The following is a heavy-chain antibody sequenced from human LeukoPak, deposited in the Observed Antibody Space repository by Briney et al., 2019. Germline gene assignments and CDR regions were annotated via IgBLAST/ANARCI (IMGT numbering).Heavy chain of an antibody. CDR1: GYTFTSYS. Sequence: ASVKVSCKASGYTFTSYSISWVRQAPGQGLEWMGWISAYNGHTNYAQKLQGRVTMTTDTSTSTAYMELRSLRSDDTAVYYCARGLGTTMIVVEDFDYWGQGTLVTVSS. D-gene: IGHD3-22*01. J-gene: IGHJ4*02. CDR3: ARGLGTTMIVVEDFDY. CDR2: ISAYNGHT. V-gene: IGHV1-18*01.